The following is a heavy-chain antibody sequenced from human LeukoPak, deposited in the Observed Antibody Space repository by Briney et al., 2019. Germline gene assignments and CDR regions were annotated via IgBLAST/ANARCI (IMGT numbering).Heavy chain of an antibody. D-gene: IGHD4-17*01. CDR1: GGSISSYY. V-gene: IGHV4-4*07. CDR3: ARGGEYGDYRHTQYFQH. CDR2: IYTSGST. Sequence: SETLSITCTVSGGSISSYYWSWIRQPAGKGLEWIGRIYTSGSTNYNPSLKSRVTMSVDTSKNQFSLKLSSVTAADTAVYYCARGGEYGDYRHTQYFQHWGQGTLVTVSS. J-gene: IGHJ1*01.